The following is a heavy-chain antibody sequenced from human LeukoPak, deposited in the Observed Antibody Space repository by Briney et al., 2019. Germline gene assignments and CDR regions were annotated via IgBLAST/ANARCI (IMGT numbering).Heavy chain of an antibody. J-gene: IGHJ4*02. CDR2: IYYSGST. Sequence: SETLSLTCTVSGGSISSSSYYWGWIRQPPGKGLEWNGSIYYSGSTYYNPSLKSRVTISVDTSKNQFSLKLSSVTAADTAVYYCARHYYDSSGYLDYWGQGTLVTVSS. D-gene: IGHD3-22*01. CDR1: GGSISSSSYY. V-gene: IGHV4-39*01. CDR3: ARHYYDSSGYLDY.